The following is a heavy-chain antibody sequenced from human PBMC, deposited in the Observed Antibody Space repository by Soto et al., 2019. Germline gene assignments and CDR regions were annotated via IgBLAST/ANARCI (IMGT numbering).Heavy chain of an antibody. J-gene: IGHJ6*01. CDR3: GRCSTGSCDLDV. CDR2: ISPYNGRT. CDR1: GYSFTSYS. V-gene: IGHV1-18*01. Sequence: ASVKVSCKASGYSFTSYSIGWVRQAPGQGPEWMGWISPYNGRTNYAQKVKGRVVMTTDISTNTVYLELRRLRSDDTAMYYCGRCSTGSCDLDVWGQGTTVTVSS. D-gene: IGHD2-15*01.